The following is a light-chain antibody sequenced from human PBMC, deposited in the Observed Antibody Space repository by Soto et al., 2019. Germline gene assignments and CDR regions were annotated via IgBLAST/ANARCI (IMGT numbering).Light chain of an antibody. CDR3: QQYNNWPPCT. CDR1: QSVRSN. Sequence: ERVLTHSPATLSVSPGEGDTRSCRASQSVRSNLAWYQQKPGQAPRLLIYGASTRATGLPARFSGSGSGTEFTLTISSLQSEDFAVYYCQQYNNWPPCTFGQGTKVDIK. V-gene: IGKV3-15*01. J-gene: IGKJ1*01. CDR2: GAS.